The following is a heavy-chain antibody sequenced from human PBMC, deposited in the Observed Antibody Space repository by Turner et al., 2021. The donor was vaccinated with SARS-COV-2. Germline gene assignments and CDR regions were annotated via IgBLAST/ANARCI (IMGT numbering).Heavy chain of an antibody. CDR3: ARDLNYYGMDV. J-gene: IGHJ6*02. Sequence: EVQLVESGGGLVKPVGSLRLSCAGSGITVSSNYMSWVRQAPGKGLEGVSVIYSGGSTYYADSVKGRFTISRHNSKNTLYLQMNSLRAEDTAVYYCARDLNYYGMDVWGQGTTVTVSS. CDR1: GITVSSNY. CDR2: IYSGGST. D-gene: IGHD3-9*01. V-gene: IGHV3-53*04.